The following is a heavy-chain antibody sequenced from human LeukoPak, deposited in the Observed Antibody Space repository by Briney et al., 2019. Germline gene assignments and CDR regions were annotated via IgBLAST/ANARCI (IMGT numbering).Heavy chain of an antibody. J-gene: IGHJ4*02. CDR3: ARDTRYYYDSSGYDY. CDR2: IYHLGNS. D-gene: IGHD3-22*01. Sequence: SETLSLTCTVSGYSISSGYYWGWIRQPPGKGLEWIGSIYHLGNSYYNPSLKSRVTISVDTSKNQFSLKLSSVTAADTAVYYCARDTRYYYDSSGYDYWGQGTLVTVSS. CDR1: GYSISSGYY. V-gene: IGHV4-38-2*02.